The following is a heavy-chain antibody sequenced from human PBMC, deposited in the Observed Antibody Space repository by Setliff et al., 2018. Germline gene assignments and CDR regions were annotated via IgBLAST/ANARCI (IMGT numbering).Heavy chain of an antibody. J-gene: IGHJ3*02. CDR1: GFTFSTSA. CDR2: LGGDGGIT. V-gene: IGHV3-23*01. D-gene: IGHD1-1*01. CDR3: ARDYNWGGI. Sequence: GGSLRLSCAASGFTFSTSAMHWVRQAPGKGMEWVSTLGGDGGITFYADSVKGRFTISRDTSKNTLYLKMNNLKAEDTAVYYGARDYNWGGIWGQGTMVTVSS.